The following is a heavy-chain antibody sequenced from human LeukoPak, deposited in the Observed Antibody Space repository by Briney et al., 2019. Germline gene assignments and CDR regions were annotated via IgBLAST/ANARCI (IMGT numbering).Heavy chain of an antibody. CDR1: VYTCTSYY. J-gene: IGHJ4*02. CDR2: INTSGSSR. V-gene: IGHV1-46*01. D-gene: IGHD4-17*01. CDR3: ARERGGDYETSYYFDY. Sequence: SVTLSRTPSVYTCTSYYMHWVRHAPGPGRGWVGIINTSGSSRSYAQTFQGRGNMTKDKTTRTAYMELSSLRSEDTAVYYCARERGGDYETSYYFDYWGQGTLVTVSS.